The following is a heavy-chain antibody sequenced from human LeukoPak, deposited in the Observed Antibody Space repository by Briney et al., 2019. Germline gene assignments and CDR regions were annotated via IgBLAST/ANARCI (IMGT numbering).Heavy chain of an antibody. CDR3: ARSRYGTSSYYSV. CDR2: IRSSASI. J-gene: IGHJ4*02. Sequence: SETLSLICAVSGASISRYHWAWIRQPPGKGLEWIGHIRSSASITYNPSLRSRVTISIDSSRNLFSLNLTSMTAADTALYFCARSRYGTSSYYSVWGRGTLVTVSS. V-gene: IGHV4-59*13. CDR1: GASISRYH. D-gene: IGHD2-8*01.